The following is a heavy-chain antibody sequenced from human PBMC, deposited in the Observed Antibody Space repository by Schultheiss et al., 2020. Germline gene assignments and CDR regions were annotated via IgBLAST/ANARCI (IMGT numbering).Heavy chain of an antibody. CDR3: ARQGPWFGDYYGMDV. CDR2: INHSGST. V-gene: IGHV4-34*01. D-gene: IGHD3-10*01. CDR1: GGSFSGYY. J-gene: IGHJ6*02. Sequence: SQTLSLTCAVYGGSFSGYYWSWIRQPPGKGLEWIGEINHSGSTNYNPSLKSRVTISVDTSKNQFSLKLSSVTAADTAVYYCARQGPWFGDYYGMDVWGQGTTVTVAS.